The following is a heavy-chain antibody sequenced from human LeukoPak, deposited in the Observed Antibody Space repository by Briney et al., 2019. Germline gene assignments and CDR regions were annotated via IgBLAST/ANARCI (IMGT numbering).Heavy chain of an antibody. CDR3: ARTRGYSYGYGY. D-gene: IGHD5-18*01. V-gene: IGHV3-11*06. CDR2: ISSSSSYT. Sequence: GGSLRLSCAASGFTFSDYYMSWIRQAPGKGLEWVSYISSSSSYTNYADSVKGRFTISRDNARNSLYLQMNSLRAEDTAVYYCARTRGYSYGYGYWGQGTLVTVSS. J-gene: IGHJ4*02. CDR1: GFTFSDYY.